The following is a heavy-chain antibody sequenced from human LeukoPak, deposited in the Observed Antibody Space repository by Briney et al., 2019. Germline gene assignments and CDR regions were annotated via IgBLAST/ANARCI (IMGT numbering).Heavy chain of an antibody. CDR3: ARGYSSGWYAYYY. Sequence: SETLSLTCTVSGGSISSYYWSWIRQPPGKGLEWIGYIYYSGSTNYNPSLKSRVTISVDTSKNQFSLKLSSVTAADTAVYYCARGYSSGWYAYYYWGQGTLVTVSS. CDR1: GGSISSYY. D-gene: IGHD6-19*01. V-gene: IGHV4-59*12. CDR2: IYYSGST. J-gene: IGHJ4*02.